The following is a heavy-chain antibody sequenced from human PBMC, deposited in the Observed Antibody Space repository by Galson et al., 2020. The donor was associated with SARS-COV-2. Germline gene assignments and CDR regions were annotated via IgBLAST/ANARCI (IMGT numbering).Heavy chain of an antibody. CDR2: LYSEGSST. J-gene: IGHJ4*02. CDR1: GFTFSSYW. Sequence: ALHGESLKLYCAASGFTFSSYWLHWVRQAPGQGLVWVSRLYSEGSSTSYADSVKGRFTISGDNAKNTLYLQMNSLTAEDTAVYYCARGDMGNDYFDYWGQGTLVTVSS. D-gene: IGHD7-27*01. V-gene: IGHV3-74*01. CDR3: ARGDMGNDYFDY.